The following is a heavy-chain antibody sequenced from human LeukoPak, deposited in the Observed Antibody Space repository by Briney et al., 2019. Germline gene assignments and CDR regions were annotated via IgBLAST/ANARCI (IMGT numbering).Heavy chain of an antibody. V-gene: IGHV1-46*01. Sequence: ASVKVSCKASGYTFTFYYIYWVRQAPGQGLEWMGIINPSGGSTTYAQKFQGRVTMTRDMSTSTDYMELSSLRSEDTAIYYCARDNSVGDNAWWFDPWGQGTLVTVSS. D-gene: IGHD3-16*01. CDR2: INPSGGST. J-gene: IGHJ5*02. CDR3: ARDNSVGDNAWWFDP. CDR1: GYTFTFYY.